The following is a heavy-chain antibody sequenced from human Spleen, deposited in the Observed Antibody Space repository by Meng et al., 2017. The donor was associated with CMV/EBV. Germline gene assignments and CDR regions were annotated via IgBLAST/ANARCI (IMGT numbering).Heavy chain of an antibody. Sequence: GESLKISCTASGFTFGDYAMSWVRQAPGKGLEWVGFIRSKAYGGTTEYAASVKGRFTISRDDSKSIAYLQMNSLKTEDTAVYYCTRQAITYYDFWSGYWGDYWGQGTLVTVSS. D-gene: IGHD3-3*01. CDR2: IRSKAYGGTT. V-gene: IGHV3-49*04. J-gene: IGHJ4*02. CDR3: TRQAITYYDFWSGYWGDY. CDR1: GFTFGDYA.